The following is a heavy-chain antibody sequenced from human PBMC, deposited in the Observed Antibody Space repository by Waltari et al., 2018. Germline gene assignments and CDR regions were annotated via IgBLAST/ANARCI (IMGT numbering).Heavy chain of an antibody. D-gene: IGHD2-21*01. CDR2: ISSSSDFI. Sequence: EVRLVESGGGLVKPGGSLRLSCEASGFIFNTYSMNWVRQAPGNGLEWVSSISSSSDFIYYRDSVKGRFTISRDNARKSVFLQMNSLRAEDTAVYYCARDGRAYCGGDCYMDYWGQGTLVTVSS. J-gene: IGHJ4*02. V-gene: IGHV3-21*01. CDR1: GFIFNTYS. CDR3: ARDGRAYCGGDCYMDY.